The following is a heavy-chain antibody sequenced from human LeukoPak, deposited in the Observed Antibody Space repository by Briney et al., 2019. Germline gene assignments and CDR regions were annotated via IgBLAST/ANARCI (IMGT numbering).Heavy chain of an antibody. V-gene: IGHV1-18*01. CDR3: ARRSTLYSSGRFYFDY. J-gene: IGHJ4*02. D-gene: IGHD6-19*01. Sequence: GASVTVSCKASGYTFSNYGISWVRQAPGQGLEWMGWISGYNGETKYAEKLQGRVTVTTDTSTSTAYMDLRSLTSDDTAVYYCARRSTLYSSGRFYFDYWGQGTLVTVSS. CDR2: ISGYNGET. CDR1: GYTFSNYG.